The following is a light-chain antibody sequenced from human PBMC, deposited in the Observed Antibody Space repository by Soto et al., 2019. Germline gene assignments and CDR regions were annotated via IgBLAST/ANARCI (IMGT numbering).Light chain of an antibody. J-gene: IGKJ4*01. CDR3: QQYGNSRLT. CDR2: GAS. V-gene: IGKV3-20*01. Sequence: DIDLRKPPGTLLLCPGEKATLPCRASQSVSSNSFAWYHPMPGQAPRLLIYGASSRATCIPDRFSGSGSGTDFTLTISRLEPXDFAVYYCQQYGNSRLTFGGGTKVDIK. CDR1: QSVSSNS.